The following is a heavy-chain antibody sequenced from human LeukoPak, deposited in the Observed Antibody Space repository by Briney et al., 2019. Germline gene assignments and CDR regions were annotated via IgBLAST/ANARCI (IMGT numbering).Heavy chain of an antibody. Sequence: ASVTVSCKVSGYTLTELSMHWVRQAPGKGLEWMGGFDPEDGETIYAQKFQGRVTMTEDTSTDTAYVELSSLRSEDTAVYYCATAPGGSYSAFDYWGQGTLVTVSS. J-gene: IGHJ4*02. D-gene: IGHD1-26*01. CDR2: FDPEDGET. CDR3: ATAPGGSYSAFDY. CDR1: GYTLTELS. V-gene: IGHV1-24*01.